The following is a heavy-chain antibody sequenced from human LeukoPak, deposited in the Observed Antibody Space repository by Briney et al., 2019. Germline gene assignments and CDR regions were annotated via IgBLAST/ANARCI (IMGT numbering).Heavy chain of an antibody. D-gene: IGHD3-16*01. J-gene: IGHJ6*03. CDR1: GGSFSGYY. CDR2: INHSGST. CDR3: ARGLRGSRLRYYYYMDV. V-gene: IGHV4-34*01. Sequence: PSETLSLTCAVYGGSFSGYYWSWIRQPPGKGLEWIGEINHSGSTNYNPSLKSRVTISVDTSKNQFSLKLSSVTAADTAVYCCARGLRGSRLRYYYYMDVWGKGTTVTVSS.